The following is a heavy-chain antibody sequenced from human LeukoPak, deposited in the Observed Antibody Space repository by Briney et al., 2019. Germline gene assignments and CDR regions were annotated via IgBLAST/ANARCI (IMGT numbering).Heavy chain of an antibody. CDR2: FFYSGST. D-gene: IGHD3-22*01. CDR1: GGSISSYY. Sequence: PSETLSLTCTVSGGSISSYYWSWIRQPPGKGLEWIGYFFYSGSTNYNPSLKSRVTIPVDTSKNQFSLKLSSVTAADTAVYYCARGSGGYHYDHWGQGTLVTVSS. CDR3: ARGSGGYHYDH. V-gene: IGHV4-59*01. J-gene: IGHJ5*02.